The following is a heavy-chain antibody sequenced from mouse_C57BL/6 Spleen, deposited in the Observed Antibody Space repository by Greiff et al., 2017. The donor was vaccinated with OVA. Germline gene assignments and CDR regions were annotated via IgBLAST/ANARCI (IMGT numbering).Heavy chain of an antibody. CDR1: VYAFSSSW. J-gene: IGHJ2*01. CDR3: ARSDFDY. Sequence: LQQSVPELVKPGASVKISCKASVYAFSSSWMYWVKQRPGKGLVWIGRIFPGDGDTNYQGKVKGKATLTADKSSSTPYMQLSSLTSEDSAVYFCARSDFDYWGQGTTLTVSS. V-gene: IGHV1-82*01. CDR2: IFPGDGDT.